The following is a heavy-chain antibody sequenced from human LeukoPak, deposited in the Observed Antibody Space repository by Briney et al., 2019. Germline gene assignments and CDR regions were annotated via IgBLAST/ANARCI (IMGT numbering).Heavy chain of an antibody. CDR3: ARYSSSLHPDY. D-gene: IGHD4-4*01. CDR2: IYSGGST. V-gene: IGHV3-53*01. J-gene: IGHJ4*02. CDR1: GFTVSSNY. Sequence: GGSLRLSCAASGFTVSSNYMSWVRQAPGKGLEWVPVIYSGGSTYYADSVKGRFTISRDNSKNTLYLQMNSLRAEDTAVYYCARYSSSLHPDYWGQGTLVTVSS.